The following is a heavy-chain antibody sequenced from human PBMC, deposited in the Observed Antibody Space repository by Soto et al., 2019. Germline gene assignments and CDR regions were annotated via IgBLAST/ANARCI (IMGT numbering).Heavy chain of an antibody. CDR3: ARDYTGVDY. J-gene: IGHJ4*02. D-gene: IGHD2-2*02. Sequence: QVQLQQWGAGLLKPSETLSLTCAVYGGSFSGYYWSWICQPPGKGLEWIGEINHSGSTNYNPSLKSRVTRSVDTSKNQFSLKLSSVTAADTAVYYCARDYTGVDYWGQGTLVTVSS. CDR2: INHSGST. V-gene: IGHV4-34*01. CDR1: GGSFSGYY.